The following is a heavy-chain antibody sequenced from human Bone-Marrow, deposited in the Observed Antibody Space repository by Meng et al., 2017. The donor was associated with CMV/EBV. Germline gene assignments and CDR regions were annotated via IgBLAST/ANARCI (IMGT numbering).Heavy chain of an antibody. V-gene: IGHV1-46*01. J-gene: IGHJ5*02. Sequence: ASVKVSCKASGYTFSDYFVHWVRQAPGEGPEWMGVINPYGGKTTYAQKFQDRVTMTMDTSATIVYMQLSGLTSADTGMYYCAREVSAGSGRHNWFDPWGQGTLVTVSS. CDR3: AREVSAGSGRHNWFDP. CDR1: GYTFSDYF. CDR2: INPYGGKT. D-gene: IGHD3-10*01.